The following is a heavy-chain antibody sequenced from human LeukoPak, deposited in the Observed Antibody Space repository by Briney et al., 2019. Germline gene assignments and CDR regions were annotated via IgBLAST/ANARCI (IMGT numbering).Heavy chain of an antibody. CDR2: ISSSSTYI. J-gene: IGHJ6*02. Sequence: KPGGSLRLSCAASGFTVSSNYMSWVRRAPGKGLEWVSSISSSSTYISYANSVEGRFTISRDNAKNSLYLQMNSLRTEDTAVYYCARERVDYGDWSRYYHYGMDVWGQGTTVTVTS. CDR3: ARERVDYGDWSRYYHYGMDV. D-gene: IGHD4-17*01. CDR1: GFTVSSNY. V-gene: IGHV3-21*01.